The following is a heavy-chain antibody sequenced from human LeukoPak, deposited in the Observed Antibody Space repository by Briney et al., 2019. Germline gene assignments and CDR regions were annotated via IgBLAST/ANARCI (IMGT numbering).Heavy chain of an antibody. CDR1: SGSFSGYY. CDR2: IKDGGIT. V-gene: IGHV4-34*01. CDR3: ARHYPTYEPNWYFDL. J-gene: IGHJ2*01. D-gene: IGHD3-22*01. Sequence: KPSETLSLTCTVYSGSFSGYYWSWIRLPPGKGLEWIGEIKDGGITNYNPSLRSRVTISKDTSTNQLSLKLHSATAADTAVYYCARHYPTYEPNWYFDLWGRGTLVTVSS.